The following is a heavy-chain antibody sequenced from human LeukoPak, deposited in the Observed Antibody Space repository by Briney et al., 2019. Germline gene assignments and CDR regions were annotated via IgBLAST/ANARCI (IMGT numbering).Heavy chain of an antibody. CDR1: GFTFSSYG. Sequence: GGSLRLSCAASGFTFSSYGMHWVRQAPGKGLEWVAVISYDGSNKYYADSVKGRFAISRDNSKNTLYLQMNSLRAEDTAVYYCAKVLSGYGIDYWGQGTLVTVSS. V-gene: IGHV3-30*18. D-gene: IGHD5-12*01. CDR3: AKVLSGYGIDY. J-gene: IGHJ4*02. CDR2: ISYDGSNK.